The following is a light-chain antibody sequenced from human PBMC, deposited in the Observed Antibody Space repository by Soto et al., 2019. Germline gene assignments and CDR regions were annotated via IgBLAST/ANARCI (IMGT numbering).Light chain of an antibody. V-gene: IGLV2-14*01. J-gene: IGLJ1*01. CDR3: SSYTSSSTQV. CDR2: EVS. Sequence: QSALTQPASVSGSPGQSITISCTGTSSDVGGYNYVSWYQQHPGKAPKLMIYEVSNRPSGVSNRFSGSKSGNTAYLTISGLQAEDEADYYRSSYTSSSTQVFGTGTKLTVL. CDR1: SSDVGGYNY.